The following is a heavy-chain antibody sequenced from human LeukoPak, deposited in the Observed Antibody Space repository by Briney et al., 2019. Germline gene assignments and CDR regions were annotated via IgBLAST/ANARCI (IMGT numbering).Heavy chain of an antibody. CDR1: GFTFSSYG. J-gene: IGHJ4*02. V-gene: IGHV3-23*01. CDR3: AKVAPYCSSTSCHLDY. D-gene: IGHD2-2*01. Sequence: GGSLRLSCAASGFTFSSYGMSWVRQAPGKGLEWVSALTPSGSSTYYADSVKGRFTISRDNSKNTLYLQMNSLRAEDTAVYYCAKVAPYCSSTSCHLDYWAREPWSPSPQ. CDR2: LTPSGSST.